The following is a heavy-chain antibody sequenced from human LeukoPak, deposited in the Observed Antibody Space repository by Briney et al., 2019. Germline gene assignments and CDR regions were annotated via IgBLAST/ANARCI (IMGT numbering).Heavy chain of an antibody. CDR3: AREDPSGYFDY. Sequence: ASVKVSCKAFGGTFSSYAISWVRQAPGQGLEWMGGIIPIFGTANYAQKFQGRVTITADESTSTAYMELSSLRSEDTAVYYCAREDPSGYFDYWGQGTLVTVSS. J-gene: IGHJ4*02. V-gene: IGHV1-69*13. CDR1: GGTFSSYA. CDR2: IIPIFGTA.